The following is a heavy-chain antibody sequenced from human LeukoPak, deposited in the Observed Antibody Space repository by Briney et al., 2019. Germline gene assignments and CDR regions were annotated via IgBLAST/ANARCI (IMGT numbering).Heavy chain of an antibody. J-gene: IGHJ4*02. CDR2: IYYSGST. D-gene: IGHD3-3*01. CDR1: GGSISSYY. Sequence: SETLSLTCTVSGGSISSYYWSWIRQPPGKALEWIGYIYYSGSTNYNPSLKSRVTTSVDASKNQFSLKLSSVTAADTAVYYCARVGLLWSEGPYFDYWGQGTLVTVSS. V-gene: IGHV4-59*01. CDR3: ARVGLLWSEGPYFDY.